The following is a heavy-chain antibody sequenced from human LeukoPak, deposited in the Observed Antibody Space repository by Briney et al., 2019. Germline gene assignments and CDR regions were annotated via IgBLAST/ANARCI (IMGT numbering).Heavy chain of an antibody. CDR1: GFTLSSYA. CDR3: AKVLISCERLTIARGVIIKTAGLYYMDV. V-gene: IGHV3-23*01. Sequence: PGGSLRLSCAASGFTLSSYAMSWLPQAPGKGRECLSSISASGGRTNYADSVKGRFTISRDNSKNTVSLQMNSLSAEDTAVYYCAKVLISCERLTIARGVIIKTAGLYYMDVWGKGSTVTVSS. CDR2: ISASGGRT. D-gene: IGHD3-10*01. J-gene: IGHJ6*03.